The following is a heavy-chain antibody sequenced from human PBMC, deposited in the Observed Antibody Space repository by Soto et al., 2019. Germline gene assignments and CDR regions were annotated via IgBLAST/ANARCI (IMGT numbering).Heavy chain of an antibody. CDR1: GGSFRNYY. D-gene: IGHD4-4*01. CDR2: VNHSGEA. Sequence: LSLTCGVYGGSFRNYYWIWVRQPPGKGLEWIGEVNHSGEATYNPSLQSRVSISLDTSNNHFSLNLTSVTAADTAVYYCARGYSHYAHWGRGTLVTVSS. J-gene: IGHJ4*02. CDR3: ARGYSHYAH. V-gene: IGHV4-34*01.